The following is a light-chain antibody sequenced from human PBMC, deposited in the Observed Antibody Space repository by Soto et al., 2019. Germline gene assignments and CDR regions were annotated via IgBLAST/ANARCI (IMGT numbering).Light chain of an antibody. CDR1: SSDVGGYNC. V-gene: IGLV2-11*01. CDR3: CSYAGTYTFVV. CDR2: DVN. Sequence: QSALTQPRSVSGSPGQSVTISCTGTSSDVGGYNCVSWYQQHPGQAPKLMIYDVNKRPSGVPDRFSGSKSGNTASLTISGLQAEDEADYYCCSYAGTYTFVVFGGGTKLTVL. J-gene: IGLJ2*01.